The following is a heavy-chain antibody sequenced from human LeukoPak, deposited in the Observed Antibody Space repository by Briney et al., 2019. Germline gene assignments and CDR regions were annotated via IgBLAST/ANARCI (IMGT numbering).Heavy chain of an antibody. Sequence: ASVKVSXKESGYSFTDYYMHWVRQAPGQGLEWMGWINPKSGDTKYARKFQGRITMTRDTSISTSYMELSRLRSDDTAVYYCARERCTTAGCDKSFDSWGQGTLITVSS. CDR2: INPKSGDT. V-gene: IGHV1-2*02. J-gene: IGHJ4*02. CDR1: GYSFTDYY. CDR3: ARERCTTAGCDKSFDS. D-gene: IGHD2-2*02.